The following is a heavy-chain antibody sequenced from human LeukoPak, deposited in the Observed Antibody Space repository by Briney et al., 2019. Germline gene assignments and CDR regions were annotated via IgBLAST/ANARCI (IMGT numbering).Heavy chain of an antibody. D-gene: IGHD2-2*01. J-gene: IGHJ5*02. CDR1: GFTFSDYY. V-gene: IGHV3-11*04. Sequence: KPGGSLRLSCAASGFTFSDYYMSWIRQAPGRGLEWVSYISSSGNTIYYADSVMDRFTISRDNAKNSLHLQLNSLRAEDTAVYYCARDSLSAAVAVPAAFDWFDPWGQGTLVTVSS. CDR2: ISSSGNTI. CDR3: ARDSLSAAVAVPAAFDWFDP.